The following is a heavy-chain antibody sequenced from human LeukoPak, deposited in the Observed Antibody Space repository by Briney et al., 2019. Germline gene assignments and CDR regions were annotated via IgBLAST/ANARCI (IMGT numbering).Heavy chain of an antibody. Sequence: SGGSLRLPCAASGFSFSNYGMNWVRQAPGKGPEWVAIISSDGRTQIYADSVKGRFTISRDNLKNTLNLQMNYLEAEDTAVYYCAKEEGWGVNSFDMWGQGTMVTVSS. D-gene: IGHD1-26*01. CDR2: ISSDGRTQ. V-gene: IGHV3-30*18. CDR1: GFSFSNYG. CDR3: AKEEGWGVNSFDM. J-gene: IGHJ3*02.